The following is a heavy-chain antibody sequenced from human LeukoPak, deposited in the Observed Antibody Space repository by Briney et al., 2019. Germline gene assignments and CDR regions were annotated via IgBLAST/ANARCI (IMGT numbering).Heavy chain of an antibody. Sequence: ASVKVSCKASGYIFTTFGFTWVRQAPGQGLEWMGWISSNNGNTNYAQNLQGRVTMTTDTVTNTAYMELRSLRSDDTAVYYCVGGDYAANWFDPWGQGTLVTVSS. CDR2: ISSNNGNT. V-gene: IGHV1-18*01. CDR3: VGGDYAANWFDP. J-gene: IGHJ5*02. D-gene: IGHD4/OR15-4a*01. CDR1: GYIFTTFG.